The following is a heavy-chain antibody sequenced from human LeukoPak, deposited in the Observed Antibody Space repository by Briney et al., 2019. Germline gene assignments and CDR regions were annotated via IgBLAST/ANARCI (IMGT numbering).Heavy chain of an antibody. D-gene: IGHD2-2*01. CDR3: ASGIVVVPAAMSLTFEYAFDI. CDR1: GYTFTGYY. J-gene: IGHJ3*02. Sequence: ASVKVSCKASGYTFTGYYMHWVRQAPGQGLEWMGWINPNSGGTNYAQKFQGRVTMTRDTSISTAYMELSRLRSDNTAVYYCASGIVVVPAAMSLTFEYAFDIWGQGTMVTVSS. CDR2: INPNSGGT. V-gene: IGHV1-2*02.